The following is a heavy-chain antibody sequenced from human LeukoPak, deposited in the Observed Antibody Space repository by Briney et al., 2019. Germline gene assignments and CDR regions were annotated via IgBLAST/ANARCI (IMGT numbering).Heavy chain of an antibody. CDR3: ARGSGIAVAGTSSPFDY. CDR1: GFTFSSYA. V-gene: IGHV3-30-3*01. J-gene: IGHJ4*02. Sequence: GRSLRLSCAASGFTFSSYAMHWVRQAPGKGLEWVAVISYDGSNKYYADSVKDRFTISRDNSKNTLYLQMNSLRAEDTAVYYCARGSGIAVAGTSSPFDYWGQGTLVTVSS. CDR2: ISYDGSNK. D-gene: IGHD6-19*01.